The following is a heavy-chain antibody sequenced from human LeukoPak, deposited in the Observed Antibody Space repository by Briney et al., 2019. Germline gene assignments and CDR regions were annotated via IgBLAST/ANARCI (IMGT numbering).Heavy chain of an antibody. CDR2: ISGSGGST. D-gene: IGHD6-13*01. CDR1: GFTFSSYA. V-gene: IGHV3-23*01. J-gene: IGHJ3*02. Sequence: GGSLRLSCAASGFTFSSYAMSWVRQAPGKGLEWVSAISGSGGSTYYADSVKGRFTISRDNSKNTLYLQMNSLRAEDTAVYYCAKQVGGSSSWVSDAFDIWSQGTMVTVSS. CDR3: AKQVGGSSSWVSDAFDI.